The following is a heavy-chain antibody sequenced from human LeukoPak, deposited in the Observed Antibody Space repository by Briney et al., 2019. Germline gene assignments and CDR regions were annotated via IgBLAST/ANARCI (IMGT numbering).Heavy chain of an antibody. D-gene: IGHD3-22*01. CDR3: ARDINRLDYYDSSGYLNWFDP. Sequence: ASVKVSCKASGYTFTSYYIHWVRQAPGQGLEWMGVINPSGGSTSYAQKFQGRVTMTRDTSTSTVYTELSSLRSEDTAVYYCARDINRLDYYDSSGYLNWFDPWGQGTLVTVSS. CDR2: INPSGGST. J-gene: IGHJ5*02. V-gene: IGHV1-46*01. CDR1: GYTFTSYY.